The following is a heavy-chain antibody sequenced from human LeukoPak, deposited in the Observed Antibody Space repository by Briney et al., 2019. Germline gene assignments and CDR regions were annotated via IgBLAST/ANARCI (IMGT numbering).Heavy chain of an antibody. CDR2: ISRFGATI. V-gene: IGHV3-48*03. CDR1: GLTFSNYE. D-gene: IGHD3-22*01. CDR3: TRDQGYYDSSGPLPDAFDI. Sequence: GGSLRLSCAASGLTFSNYEMNWVRQAPGKGLEWVSYISRFGATIHHAGSVRGRFTISRDNAKNSLYLQMNSLRAEDTAVYYCTRDQGYYDSSGPLPDAFDIWGQGTTVTVSS. J-gene: IGHJ3*02.